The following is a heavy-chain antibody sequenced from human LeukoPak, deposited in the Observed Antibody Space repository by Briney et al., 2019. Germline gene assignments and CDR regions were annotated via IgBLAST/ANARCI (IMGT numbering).Heavy chain of an antibody. D-gene: IGHD1-26*01. V-gene: IGHV1-18*01. CDR3: ARDSARPVGATGPAFDY. J-gene: IGHJ4*02. CDR1: GYTFSIYG. CDR2: ISAYNGNT. Sequence: ASVKVSCTASGYTFSIYGITWVRQAPGQGLEWMGWISAYNGNTNYAQKLQGRVTMSTDTSTSTAYMELKSLRSDDTAVYYCARDSARPVGATGPAFDYWGQGTLVTVSS.